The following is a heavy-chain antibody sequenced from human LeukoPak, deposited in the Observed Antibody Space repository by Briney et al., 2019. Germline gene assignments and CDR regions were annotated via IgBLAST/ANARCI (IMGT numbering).Heavy chain of an antibody. CDR2: IYTSGST. CDR1: GGSISSGSYY. D-gene: IGHD3-22*01. J-gene: IGHJ4*02. V-gene: IGHV4-61*02. Sequence: SETLSLTCTVSGGSISSGSYYWSWLRQPAGKGLEWIGRIYTSGSTNYNPSLKSRVTISVDTSKNQFSLKVSSVTAADTAVYYCAREKGYYYDSSGYHPIDYWGQGTLVTVSS. CDR3: AREKGYYYDSSGYHPIDY.